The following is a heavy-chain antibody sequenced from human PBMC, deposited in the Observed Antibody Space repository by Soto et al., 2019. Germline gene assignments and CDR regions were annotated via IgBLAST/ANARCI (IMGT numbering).Heavy chain of an antibody. J-gene: IGHJ4*02. CDR3: AKYGDYEGYFDY. Sequence: EVQLLESGGGLVQPGGSLRLSCAASGFTFSSYAMSWVRQAPGKGLEWVSAISGSGGSTYYADSVKGRFTISRDNSKNMLYLQMNSLRAEDTAVYYCAKYGDYEGYFDYWGQGTLVTVSS. CDR2: ISGSGGST. D-gene: IGHD4-17*01. V-gene: IGHV3-23*01. CDR1: GFTFSSYA.